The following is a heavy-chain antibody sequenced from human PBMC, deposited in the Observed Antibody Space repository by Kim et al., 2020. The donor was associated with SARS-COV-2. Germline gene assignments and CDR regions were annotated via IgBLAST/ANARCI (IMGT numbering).Heavy chain of an antibody. CDR1: GGSISSYY. CDR3: ARVSLGYCSGGSCYSAFDP. CDR2: IYYSGST. D-gene: IGHD2-15*01. J-gene: IGHJ5*02. V-gene: IGHV4-59*13. Sequence: SETLSLTCTVSGGSISSYYWSWIRQPPGKGLEWIGYIYYSGSTNYNPSLKSRVTISVDTSKNQFSLKLSSVTAADTAVYYCARVSLGYCSGGSCYSAFDPWGQGTLV.